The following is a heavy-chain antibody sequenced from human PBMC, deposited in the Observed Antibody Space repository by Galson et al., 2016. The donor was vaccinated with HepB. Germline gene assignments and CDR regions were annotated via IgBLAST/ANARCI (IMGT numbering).Heavy chain of an antibody. V-gene: IGHV3-23*01. J-gene: IGHJ6*02. D-gene: IGHD6-19*01. CDR3: AKAVVAGEYYGMDV. CDR2: ISGSGLST. Sequence: SLRLSCAASQFSFSSNYAMTWVRQTPGKGLEWISTISGSGLSTYHADSVRGRFSISRDSSRNTLYLQMDLLRVEDSAMYYCAKAVVAGEYYGMDVWGQGTTVTASS. CDR1: QFSFSSNYA.